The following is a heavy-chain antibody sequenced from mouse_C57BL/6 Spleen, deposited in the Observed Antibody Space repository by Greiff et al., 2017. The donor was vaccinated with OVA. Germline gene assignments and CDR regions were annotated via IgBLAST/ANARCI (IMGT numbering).Heavy chain of an antibody. CDR3: TRSPYYYGSSTY. CDR2: IDPETGGT. Sequence: QVQLQPSGAELVRPGASVTLSCKASGYTFTDYEMHWVKQTPLHGLEWIGAIDPETGGTAYNQKFKGTAILTADKSSSTAYMELRSLTSEDSAVYYCTRSPYYYGSSTYWGQGTTLTVSS. CDR1: GYTFTDYE. D-gene: IGHD1-1*01. J-gene: IGHJ2*01. V-gene: IGHV1-15*01.